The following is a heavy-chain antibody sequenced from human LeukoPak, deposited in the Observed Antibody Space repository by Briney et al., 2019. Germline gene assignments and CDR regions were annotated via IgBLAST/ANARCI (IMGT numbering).Heavy chain of an antibody. Sequence: GASVKVSCKASDYTFSSYGISWVRQAPGQGPEWMGWINAYNGNTNYAQNLQGRVTLTTDTSTSTAYMEMRSLRSDDTAVYYCASMSGYYPSYYFDYWGQGTLVPVSS. CDR2: INAYNGNT. J-gene: IGHJ4*02. CDR3: ASMSGYYPSYYFDY. CDR1: DYTFSSYG. D-gene: IGHD3-3*01. V-gene: IGHV1-18*01.